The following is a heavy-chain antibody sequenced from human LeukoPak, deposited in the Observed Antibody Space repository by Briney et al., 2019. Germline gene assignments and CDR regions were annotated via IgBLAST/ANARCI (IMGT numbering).Heavy chain of an antibody. D-gene: IGHD6-19*01. CDR2: ISSSGSGDNT. J-gene: IGHJ4*02. CDR3: AKAAPVAGIYYFDY. Sequence: GGSLRLSCAASGVTLSTYAMSWARQAPGKGLEWVSGISSSGSGDNTYYADSVKGRFTISRDSSKNTLFLQMNSLRAEDTAVYYCAKAAPVAGIYYFDYWGQGTLVTVSS. V-gene: IGHV3-23*01. CDR1: GVTLSTYA.